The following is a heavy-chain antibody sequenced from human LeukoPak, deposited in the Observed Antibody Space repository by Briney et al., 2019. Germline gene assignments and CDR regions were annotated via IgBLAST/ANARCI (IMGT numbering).Heavy chain of an antibody. CDR1: EFTFSSYA. D-gene: IGHD2-15*01. CDR2: IIDSGVIT. V-gene: IGHV3-23*01. Sequence: GGSLRLSCVASEFTFSSYAMSWVRQAPGKGLEWVSEIIDSGVITYYADSVKGRFTISRDNSKNTMYLQMNSLRAEDTALYYCAKVNGYCSGGSCYSSGSYYYYGMDVWGKGTTVTVSS. J-gene: IGHJ6*04. CDR3: AKVNGYCSGGSCYSSGSYYYYGMDV.